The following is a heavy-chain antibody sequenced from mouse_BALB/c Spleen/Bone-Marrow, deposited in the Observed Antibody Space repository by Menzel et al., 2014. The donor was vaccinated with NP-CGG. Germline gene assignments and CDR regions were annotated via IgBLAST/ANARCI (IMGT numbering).Heavy chain of an antibody. D-gene: IGHD2-3*01. CDR3: ARYGGYFPWFAY. CDR2: IDPSDSYT. J-gene: IGHJ3*01. V-gene: IGHV1-69*02. CDR1: GYTLTSYW. Sequence: VQLQQSGAELVKPGASVKLSCKASGYTLTSYWMHWVKQRPGQGLEWIGEIDPSDSYTNYNQKFKGKATLTVDKSSSTAYMQLSSLTSEDSAVYYCARYGGYFPWFAYWGQGTLVTVSA.